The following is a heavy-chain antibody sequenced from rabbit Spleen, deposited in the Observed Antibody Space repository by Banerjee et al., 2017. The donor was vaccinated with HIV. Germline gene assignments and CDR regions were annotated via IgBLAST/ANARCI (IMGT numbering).Heavy chain of an antibody. CDR2: IYPGEDSP. CDR1: GFDFSPYY. V-gene: IGHV1S7*01. Sequence: QQLVESGGGLVKPGASLTLTCKASGFDFSPYYMTWVRQAPGKGLEWIGVIYPGEDSPDYASWVNGRFTISSDNAQNTVDLQMNSLTAADTATYFCARENVGGSVSLWGQGTLVTVS. J-gene: IGHJ3*01. D-gene: IGHD1-1*01. CDR3: ARENVGGSVSL.